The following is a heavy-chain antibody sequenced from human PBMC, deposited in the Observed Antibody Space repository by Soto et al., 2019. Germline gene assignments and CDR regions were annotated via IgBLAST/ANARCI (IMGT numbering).Heavy chain of an antibody. J-gene: IGHJ6*02. CDR3: ANVDYGSEYYYGMDV. V-gene: IGHV3-30*18. CDR2: ISYDGSNK. D-gene: IGHD3-10*01. Sequence: GGSLRLSCAASGFTFSSYGMHWVRQAPGKGLEWVAVISYDGSNKYYADSVKGRFTISRDNSKNTLYLQMNSLRAEDTAVYYCANVDYGSEYYYGMDVWGQGTTVTVSS. CDR1: GFTFSSYG.